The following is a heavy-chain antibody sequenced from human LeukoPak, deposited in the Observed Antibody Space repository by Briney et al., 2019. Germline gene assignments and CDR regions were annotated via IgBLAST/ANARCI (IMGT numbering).Heavy chain of an antibody. Sequence: PSETLSLTCTVSGGSISSYYWSWIRQPAGKGLEWIGRTYTSGTTNYNPSLKSRVTISVDTSKNQFSLKLTSVTAADTAVYYCASLAAGGGFDYWGQGTLVTVSS. D-gene: IGHD6-13*01. V-gene: IGHV4-4*07. CDR1: GGSISSYY. J-gene: IGHJ4*02. CDR2: TYTSGTT. CDR3: ASLAAGGGFDY.